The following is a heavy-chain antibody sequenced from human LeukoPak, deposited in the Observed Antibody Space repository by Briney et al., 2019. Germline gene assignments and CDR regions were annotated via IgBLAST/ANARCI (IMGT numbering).Heavy chain of an antibody. J-gene: IGHJ4*02. CDR2: IIPILGIA. CDR3: ARGDCSSTSCYLGDY. D-gene: IGHD2-2*01. CDR1: GGTFSSYA. V-gene: IGHV1-69*04. Sequence: ASVNVSCKASGGTFSSYAISWVRQAPGQGLEWMGRIIPILGIANYAQKFQGRVTITADKSTSTAYMELSSLRSEDTAVYYCARGDCSSTSCYLGDYWGQGTLVTVSS.